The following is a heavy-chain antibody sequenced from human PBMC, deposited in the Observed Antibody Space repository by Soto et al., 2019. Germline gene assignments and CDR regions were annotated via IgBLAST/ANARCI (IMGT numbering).Heavy chain of an antibody. V-gene: IGHV4-38-2*01. CDR1: GYSLSSGYY. J-gene: IGHJ5*02. CDR3: ARHPSSSSGWFDP. CDR2: IYHSGST. D-gene: IGHD6-6*01. Sequence: PSEAVSLTCAVSGYSLSSGYYWGWIRQPPGKGLEWIGSIYHSGSTYYNPSLKSRVTISVDTSKNQFSLKLSSVTAADTAVYCCARHPSSSSGWFDPWGQGTLVTVSS.